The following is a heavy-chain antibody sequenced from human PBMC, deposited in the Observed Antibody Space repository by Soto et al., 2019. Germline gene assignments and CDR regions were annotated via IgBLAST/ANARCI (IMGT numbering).Heavy chain of an antibody. CDR2: IKQDGSEK. CDR3: ARAVFEYYDILTGYYLDYFDY. D-gene: IGHD3-9*01. Sequence: PGGSLRLSCAASGFTFSSYWMSWVRQAPGKGLEWVANIKQDGSEKYYVDSVKGRFTISRDNAKNSLYLQMNSLRAEDTAVYYCARAVFEYYDILTGYYLDYFDYWGQGTLVTVSS. J-gene: IGHJ4*02. CDR1: GFTFSSYW. V-gene: IGHV3-7*01.